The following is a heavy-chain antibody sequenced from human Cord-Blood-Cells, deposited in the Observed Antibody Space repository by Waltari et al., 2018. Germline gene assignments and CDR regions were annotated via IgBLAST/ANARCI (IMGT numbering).Heavy chain of an antibody. D-gene: IGHD3-10*01. J-gene: IGHJ3*02. Sequence: EVQLVESGGGLVKPGGSLRLSCAASGFTFSSYSMNWVRQAPGKGLRLVSSVSSSSSYIYYADSVKGRFTISRDNAKNSLYLQMNSLRAEDTAVYYCARSGYFGDAFDIWGQGTMVTVSS. CDR2: VSSSSSYI. CDR1: GFTFSSYS. V-gene: IGHV3-21*01. CDR3: ARSGYFGDAFDI.